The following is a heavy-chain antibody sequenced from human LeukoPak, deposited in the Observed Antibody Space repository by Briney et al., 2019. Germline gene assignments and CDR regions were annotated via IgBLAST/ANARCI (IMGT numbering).Heavy chain of an antibody. D-gene: IGHD2-15*01. Sequence: PSETLSPTCAVYGGSFSGYYWSWIRQPPGKGLEWIGEINHSGSTNYNPSLKSRVTISVDTSKNQFSLKLSSVTAADTAVYYCASAVVVVAAMTNTARANWFDPWGQGTLVTVSS. J-gene: IGHJ5*02. V-gene: IGHV4-34*01. CDR1: GGSFSGYY. CDR2: INHSGST. CDR3: ASAVVVVAAMTNTARANWFDP.